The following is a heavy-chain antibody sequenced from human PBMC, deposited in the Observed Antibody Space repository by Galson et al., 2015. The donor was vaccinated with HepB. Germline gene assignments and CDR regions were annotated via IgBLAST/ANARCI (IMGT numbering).Heavy chain of an antibody. D-gene: IGHD6-13*01. CDR1: GYTFTSYG. J-gene: IGHJ4*02. Sequence: SVKVSCKASGYTFTSYGISWVRQAPGQGLEWMGWISAYNGNTNYAQKLQGRVTMTTDTSTSTAYMELRSLRSDDTAVYYCARSAVVEQQLVRFDYWGQGTLVTVSS. V-gene: IGHV1-18*04. CDR2: ISAYNGNT. CDR3: ARSAVVEQQLVRFDY.